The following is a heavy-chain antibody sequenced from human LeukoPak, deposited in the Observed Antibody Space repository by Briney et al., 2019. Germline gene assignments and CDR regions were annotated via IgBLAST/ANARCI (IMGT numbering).Heavy chain of an antibody. CDR3: ARGRIPSPYYYGSGSLQH. CDR1: GGSISSYY. J-gene: IGHJ1*01. CDR2: IYYSGST. D-gene: IGHD3-10*01. Sequence: SSETLSLTCTVSGGSISSYYWSWIRQPPGKGLEWIGYIYYSGSTNYNPSLKSRVTISVDTSKNQFSLKLSSVTAADTAVYYCARGRIPSPYYYGSGSLQHWGQGTLVTVSS. V-gene: IGHV4-59*01.